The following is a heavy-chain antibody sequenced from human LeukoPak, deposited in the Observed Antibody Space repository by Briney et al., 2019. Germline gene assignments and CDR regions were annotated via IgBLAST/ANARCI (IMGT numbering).Heavy chain of an antibody. Sequence: SETLSLTCAVYGGSFSGYYWSWIRQPPGKGLEWIGYIYYSGSVYYNPSLKSRVTISVDPSKSRFSLKLTSVTAADTAVYYCARVVASTSIDSWGQGTLVTVSS. J-gene: IGHJ4*02. CDR1: GGSFSGYY. V-gene: IGHV4-59*08. CDR3: ARVVASTSIDS. D-gene: IGHD2-15*01. CDR2: IYYSGSV.